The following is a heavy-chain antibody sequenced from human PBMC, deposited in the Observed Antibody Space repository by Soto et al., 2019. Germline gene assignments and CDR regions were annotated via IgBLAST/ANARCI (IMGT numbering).Heavy chain of an antibody. V-gene: IGHV3-33*01. CDR2: IWYDGSNK. Sequence: GGSLRLSCAASGFTFSSYGMHWVRQAPGKGLEWVAVIWYDGSNKYYADSVKGRFTISRDNSKNTLYLQMNSLRAEDTAVYYCARAVAAATWFDYWGQGTLVTFSS. D-gene: IGHD2-15*01. J-gene: IGHJ4*02. CDR1: GFTFSSYG. CDR3: ARAVAAATWFDY.